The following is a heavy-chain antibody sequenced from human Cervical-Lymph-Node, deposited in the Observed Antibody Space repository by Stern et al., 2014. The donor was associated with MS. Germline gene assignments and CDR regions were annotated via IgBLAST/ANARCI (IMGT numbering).Heavy chain of an antibody. D-gene: IGHD2-8*01. CDR3: ARGPGVTYLSSYYFDF. CDR2: IFPNDEK. CDR1: GFSLTNDRIG. Sequence: QVTLKESGPVLVKPTETLTLTCAVSGFSLTNDRIGVSWIRQPPGKALEWLAPIFPNDEKSYRTSLRSRLTISKDTSKSQVVLTMTNMDPVDTATYYCARGPGVTYLSSYYFDFWGRGTLVTVSS. J-gene: IGHJ4*02. V-gene: IGHV2-26*01.